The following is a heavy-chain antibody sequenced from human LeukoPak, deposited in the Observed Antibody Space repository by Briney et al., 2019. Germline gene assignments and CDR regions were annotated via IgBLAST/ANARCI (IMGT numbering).Heavy chain of an antibody. V-gene: IGHV5-51*01. CDR2: IYPGDSDT. CDR3: ARHRDSSNWSAMDV. Sequence: GESLKISCKGSGYNFMNYWIGWVRQMPGKGLEWMGIIYPGDSDTRYSPSFQGQVTISADKSISTAYLQWSSLKASDTAMYYCARHRDSSNWSAMDVWGQGTTVTVSS. D-gene: IGHD6-13*01. CDR1: GYNFMNYW. J-gene: IGHJ6*02.